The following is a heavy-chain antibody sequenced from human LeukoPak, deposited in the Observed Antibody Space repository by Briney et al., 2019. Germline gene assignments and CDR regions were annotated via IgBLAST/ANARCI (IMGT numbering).Heavy chain of an antibody. D-gene: IGHD2-2*02. Sequence: PGGCLSLSCASSGFTYRSYGMNWVRQPPCKGREGVSSNNSDRRSIYYADSVKGRFTISRDNVKSLLYLEMDGLRAEDTAVYYCARGPIPDYWGQGTLVTVSS. CDR2: NNSDRRSI. J-gene: IGHJ4*02. CDR1: GFTYRSYG. V-gene: IGHV3-21*01. CDR3: ARGPIPDY.